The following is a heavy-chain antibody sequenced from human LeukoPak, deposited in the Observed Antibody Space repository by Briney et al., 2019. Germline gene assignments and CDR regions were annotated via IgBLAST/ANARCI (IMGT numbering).Heavy chain of an antibody. CDR2: IKSKTDGGTT. V-gene: IGHV3-15*01. D-gene: IGHD7-27*01. CDR1: GFTFSNAW. J-gene: IGHJ3*02. Sequence: TGGSLRLSCAASGFTFSNAWMSWVRQAPGKGLEWVGRIKSKTDGGTTDYAAPVKGRFIISRDDSKNTLYLHMSSLKTEDTAVYYCTALWGFAFDIWGQGTLVTVFS. CDR3: TALWGFAFDI.